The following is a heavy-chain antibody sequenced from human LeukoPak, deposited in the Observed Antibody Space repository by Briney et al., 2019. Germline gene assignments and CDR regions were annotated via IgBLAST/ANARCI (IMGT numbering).Heavy chain of an antibody. CDR2: ISRSSSTI. Sequence: GGSLRLSCVASGFTFSSYSMNWVRQAPGKGLEWVSYISRSSSTIDYADSVKGRFTISRDNAKNSLYLQMNSLRAEDTAVYYCAREMGILWFGELLKYYYYYGMDVWGQGTTVTVSS. D-gene: IGHD3-10*01. CDR3: AREMGILWFGELLKYYYYYGMDV. J-gene: IGHJ6*02. CDR1: GFTFSSYS. V-gene: IGHV3-48*04.